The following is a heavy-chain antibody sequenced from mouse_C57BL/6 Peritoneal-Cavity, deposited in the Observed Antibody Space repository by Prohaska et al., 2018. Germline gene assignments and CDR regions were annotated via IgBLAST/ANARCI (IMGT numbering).Heavy chain of an antibody. CDR1: GYTFTSYW. CDR3: ACNYDAVDY. J-gene: IGHJ4*01. Sequence: QVQLQHPASELVRPGSSVKLSCKASGYTFTSYWMDWVKQRHGQGLEWIGNIYPSDSETHYNQKFKDKATLTVDKSSSTAYMQLSSLTSEDSAVYYCACNYDAVDYWDQGKSVSVSS. CDR2: IYPSDSET. V-gene: IGHV1-61*01. D-gene: IGHD2-1*01.